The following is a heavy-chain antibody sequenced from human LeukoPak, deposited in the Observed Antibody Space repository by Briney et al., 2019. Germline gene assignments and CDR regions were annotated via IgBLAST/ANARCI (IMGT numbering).Heavy chain of an antibody. CDR2: IYYSGST. CDR3: ARADDSSGNFDY. Sequence: SETLSLTCTVSGGSISSYYWSWIRQPPGKGLEWIGYIYYSGSTNYNPSLKSRVTIPVDTSKNQFSLKLSSVTAADTAVYYCARADDSSGNFDYWGQGTLVTVSS. D-gene: IGHD3-22*01. V-gene: IGHV4-59*01. CDR1: GGSISSYY. J-gene: IGHJ4*02.